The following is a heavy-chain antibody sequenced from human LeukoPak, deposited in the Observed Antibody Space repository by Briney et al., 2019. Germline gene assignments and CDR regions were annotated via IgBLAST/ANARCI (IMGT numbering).Heavy chain of an antibody. V-gene: IGHV6-1*01. CDR3: VGGPGPLLH. Sequence: SQTLSLTCAISGDSVSSNSGAWNWIRQSPSRGLEWLGRTYYRSKWYNGYAVSVKSRITINPDTSKNQFSLHLNSVTPEDTAVYYCVGGPGPLLHWGQGILATVSS. CDR2: TYYRSKWYN. J-gene: IGHJ4*02. CDR1: GDSVSSNSGA.